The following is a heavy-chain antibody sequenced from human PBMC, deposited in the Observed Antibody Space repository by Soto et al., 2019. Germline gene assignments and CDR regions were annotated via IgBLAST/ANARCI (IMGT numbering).Heavy chain of an antibody. CDR2: ISGYNGDT. D-gene: IGHD3-10*01. Sequence: QVQLVQSGAEVKKPGASVKVSCKASGYTFTNYGISWGRQAPGQGLEWMGWISGYNGDTDYAPKVQGSVTMTTHTSTSTVYMELRSLSSDDTAVYYCAREGIRPYYYYGMDVWGQGTTVTVSS. J-gene: IGHJ6*02. V-gene: IGHV1-18*01. CDR1: GYTFTNYG. CDR3: AREGIRPYYYYGMDV.